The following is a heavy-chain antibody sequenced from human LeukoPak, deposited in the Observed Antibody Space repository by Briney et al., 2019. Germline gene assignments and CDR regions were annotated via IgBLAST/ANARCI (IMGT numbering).Heavy chain of an antibody. CDR2: INPSGGST. Sequence: ASVKVSCKASGYTFTSYYMHWVRQAPGQGLEWMGIINPSGGSTSYAQKFQGRVTMTRDTSTSTVYMELSSLRSEDTAVYYCAREGYYDILTGYRGFYYGMDVWGQGTTVTVSS. V-gene: IGHV1-46*01. J-gene: IGHJ6*02. CDR1: GYTFTSYY. CDR3: AREGYYDILTGYRGFYYGMDV. D-gene: IGHD3-9*01.